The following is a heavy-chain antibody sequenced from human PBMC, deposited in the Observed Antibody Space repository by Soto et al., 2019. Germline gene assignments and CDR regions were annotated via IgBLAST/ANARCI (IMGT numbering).Heavy chain of an antibody. J-gene: IGHJ4*02. CDR1: GFTFSSYG. D-gene: IGHD3-22*01. CDR3: ARGGDYDSSAWSQYYFDY. Sequence: QVQLVESGGGVVQPGTSLRLSCAASGFTFSSYGMHWVRQAPGKGLEWVAVIWYDGSNKYYADSVKGRFTISRDNSKNTLYLQMNSLRAEETAVYYCARGGDYDSSAWSQYYFDYWGQGTLVTVSS. CDR2: IWYDGSNK. V-gene: IGHV3-33*01.